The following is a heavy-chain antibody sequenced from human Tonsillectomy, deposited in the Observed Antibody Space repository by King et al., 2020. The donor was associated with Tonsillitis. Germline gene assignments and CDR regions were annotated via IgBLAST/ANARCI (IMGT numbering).Heavy chain of an antibody. CDR3: TTILRGYDDYYGMDV. CDR2: IKSKTDGGTT. J-gene: IGHJ6*02. Sequence: EVQLVESGGGLVKPGGSLRLSCAVSGFTFSNAWMSWVRQAPGKGLEWVGRIKSKTDGGTTDYAAPVKGRFTISRDDSKNTLYLQMNSLKTEDTAVYYCTTILRGYDDYYGMDVWGQGTTVTVSS. CDR1: GFTFSNAW. D-gene: IGHD5-12*01. V-gene: IGHV3-15*01.